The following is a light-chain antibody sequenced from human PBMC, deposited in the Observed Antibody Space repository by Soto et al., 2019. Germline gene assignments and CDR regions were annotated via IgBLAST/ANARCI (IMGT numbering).Light chain of an antibody. Sequence: QSALTQPASVSGSPGQSITISCTGTSSDVGGYNYVSWYQQHPGKAPKLMIYDVSNWPSGVSNRFSGSKSGNTASLTISGLQAEDEADYYCSSYTSSSTLVVFGGWTKLTVL. J-gene: IGLJ2*01. CDR3: SSYTSSSTLVV. V-gene: IGLV2-14*01. CDR1: SSDVGGYNY. CDR2: DVS.